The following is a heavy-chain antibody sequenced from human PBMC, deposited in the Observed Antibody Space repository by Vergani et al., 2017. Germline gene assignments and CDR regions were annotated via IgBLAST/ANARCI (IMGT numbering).Heavy chain of an antibody. V-gene: IGHV3-30-3*01. CDR2: ISYDGSNK. CDR1: GFTFSSYA. CDR3: ARDLYSLVDTAMVVLEY. J-gene: IGHJ4*02. D-gene: IGHD5-18*01. Sequence: VQLLESGGGLVQPGGSLRLSCAASGFTFSSYAMSWVRQAPGKGLEWVAVISYDGSNKYYADSVKGRFTISRDNSKNTLYLQMNSLRAEDTAVYYCARDLYSLVDTAMVVLEYWGQGTLVTVSS.